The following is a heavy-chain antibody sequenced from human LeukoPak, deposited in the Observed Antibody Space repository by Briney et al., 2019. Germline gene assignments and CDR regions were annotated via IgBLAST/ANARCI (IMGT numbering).Heavy chain of an antibody. CDR1: GGSLSGYY. Sequence: SETLSLTCAVYGGSLSGYYWSWIRQPPGKGLEWIGEINHSGTTNSKSSLKSRVTISLDTSKNQFSLKLRSVTAADTAVYYCASKIRGYSYVPYQYYFDYWGQGTLVTVSS. CDR2: INHSGTT. CDR3: ASKIRGYSYVPYQYYFDY. J-gene: IGHJ4*02. D-gene: IGHD5-18*01. V-gene: IGHV4-34*01.